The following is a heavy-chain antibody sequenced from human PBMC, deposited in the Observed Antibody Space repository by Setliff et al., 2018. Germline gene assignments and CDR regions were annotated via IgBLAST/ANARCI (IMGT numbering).Heavy chain of an antibody. Sequence: ASVKVSCKVSGYTFTGYYMHWVRQAPGQGLEWMGRINPNSGGTNYAQKFQGRVTMTRGTSISTAYMELSRLRSDDTAVYYCARVKAPALYYYMDVWGKGTTVTVSS. J-gene: IGHJ6*03. D-gene: IGHD3-16*02. V-gene: IGHV1-2*06. CDR1: GYTFTGYY. CDR3: ARVKAPALYYYMDV. CDR2: INPNSGGT.